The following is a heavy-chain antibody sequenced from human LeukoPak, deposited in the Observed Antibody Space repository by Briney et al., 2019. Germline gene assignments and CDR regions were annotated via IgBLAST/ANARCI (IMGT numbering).Heavy chain of an antibody. CDR1: GFTFSSYE. V-gene: IGHV3-48*03. CDR3: ARSHYRNNAFDI. J-gene: IGHJ3*02. D-gene: IGHD3-10*01. Sequence: GGSLRPSCAASGFTFSSYEMNWVRQPAGKGLEWVSYISSSGSTIYYADSVKGRFTISRDNAKNSLYLQMNSLRAEDTAVYYCARSHYRNNAFDIWGQGTMVTVSS. CDR2: ISSSGSTI.